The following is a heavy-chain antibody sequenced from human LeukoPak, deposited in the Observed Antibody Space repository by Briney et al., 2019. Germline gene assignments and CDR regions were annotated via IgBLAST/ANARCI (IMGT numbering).Heavy chain of an antibody. CDR1: GYTFTDYH. CDR3: AXXSRDESXXX. V-gene: IGHV1-2*02. CDR2: INPKSGDT. J-gene: IGHJ1*01. Sequence: ASVKVSCKASGYTFTDYHMHWVRQAPGQGLEWMGWINPKSGDTNYAQKFQGRVTVSRDTSITTAFMEVRRLRSDDTALYYCAXXSRDESXXXWGQGXLXTV.